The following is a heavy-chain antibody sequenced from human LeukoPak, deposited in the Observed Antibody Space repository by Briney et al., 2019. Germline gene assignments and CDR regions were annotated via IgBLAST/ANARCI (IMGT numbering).Heavy chain of an antibody. V-gene: IGHV5-51*01. D-gene: IGHD3-3*01. CDR3: ARGNYDFWSGYKQNMDV. Sequence: GESLKISCKGTGYSFTSYWIGWVRQMPGKGLEWMGIIYPGDSDTRYSPSFQGQVTISADKSISTAYLQWSSLRSEDTAVYYCARGNYDFWSGYKQNMDVWGKGTTVTVSS. CDR1: GYSFTSYW. J-gene: IGHJ6*03. CDR2: IYPGDSDT.